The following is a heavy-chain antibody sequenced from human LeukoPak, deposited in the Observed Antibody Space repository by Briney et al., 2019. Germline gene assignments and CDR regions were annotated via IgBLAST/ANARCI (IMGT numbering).Heavy chain of an antibody. CDR3: ARGVAVTDESYFDY. J-gene: IGHJ4*02. D-gene: IGHD2-21*02. CDR2: ISTYNGNT. V-gene: IGHV1-18*01. Sequence: ASVKVSCKASGYTFAAYGISWVRQAPGQGLEWMGWISTYNGNTNYAQNLQGRVIMTTDTSASTAYMELRSLRSDDTAVYYCARGVAVTDESYFDYWGQGTLVTVSS. CDR1: GYTFAAYG.